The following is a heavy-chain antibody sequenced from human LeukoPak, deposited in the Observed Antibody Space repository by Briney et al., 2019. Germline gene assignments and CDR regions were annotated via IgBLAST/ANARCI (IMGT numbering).Heavy chain of an antibody. Sequence: SETLSLTCTVSGGSISSHYWSWIRQPPGKGLEWIGYIYYSGSTNYNPSHKSRVTISVDTSKNQFSLKLSSVTAADTAVYYCARLEWLSLYYYYYYMDVWGRGTTVTVSS. CDR3: ARLEWLSLYYYYYYMDV. J-gene: IGHJ6*03. V-gene: IGHV4-59*11. CDR1: GGSISSHY. CDR2: IYYSGST. D-gene: IGHD3-3*01.